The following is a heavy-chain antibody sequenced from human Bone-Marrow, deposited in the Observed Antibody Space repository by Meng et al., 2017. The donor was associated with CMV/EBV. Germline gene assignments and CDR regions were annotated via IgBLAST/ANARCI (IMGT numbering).Heavy chain of an antibody. CDR2: IIPIFGTA. CDR1: GGTFSSYT. CDR3: ARSPGYPREFGY. D-gene: IGHD3-10*01. J-gene: IGHJ4*02. Sequence: SVKVSCKASGGTFSSYTISWVRQAPGQGLEWMGGIIPIFGTANYAQKFQGRVTITTDESTSTAYMELSSLRSEDTAVYYCARSPGYPREFGYWGQGTLVTVSS. V-gene: IGHV1-69*05.